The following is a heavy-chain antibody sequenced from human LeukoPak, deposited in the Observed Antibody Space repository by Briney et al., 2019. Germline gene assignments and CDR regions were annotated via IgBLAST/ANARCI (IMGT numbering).Heavy chain of an antibody. V-gene: IGHV5-51*01. CDR1: GYSFSTYW. J-gene: IGHJ6*04. CDR3: ARKRVGASVDV. CDR2: IYPGDSDT. D-gene: IGHD1-26*01. Sequence: GESLKISCQGSGYSFSTYWIGWVRQLPGKGLEWMGPIYPGDSDTRYSPSFQGQVTISADKSISTAYLQWSSLKASDTAMYYCARKRVGASVDVWGKGTTVTVSS.